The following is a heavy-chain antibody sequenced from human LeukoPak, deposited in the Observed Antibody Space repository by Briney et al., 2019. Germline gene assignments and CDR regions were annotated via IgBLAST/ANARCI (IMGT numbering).Heavy chain of an antibody. V-gene: IGHV3-30-3*01. Sequence: PGGSLRLSFAASGFTFSSYAMHWVRQAPGKELEWVAVISYDGSNKYYAASVKGRFTISRDNSKNTLYLQMNSLRAEDTAVYYCARDLSYGDSGFDYWGQGTLVTVSS. CDR3: ARDLSYGDSGFDY. CDR2: ISYDGSNK. D-gene: IGHD4-17*01. J-gene: IGHJ4*02. CDR1: GFTFSSYA.